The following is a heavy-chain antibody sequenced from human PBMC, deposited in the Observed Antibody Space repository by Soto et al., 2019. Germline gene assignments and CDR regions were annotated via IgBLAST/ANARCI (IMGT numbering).Heavy chain of an antibody. Sequence: QVQLVESGGGLVKPGGSLRLSCAASGFTFSDYYMRWIRQAPGKGLEWVSYISSSSSYTNYADSVKGRFTISRDNAKNSLYLQMNSLRAEDTAVYYCARWTYYYDSSGYGFDYWGQGTLVTVSS. CDR3: ARWTYYYDSSGYGFDY. V-gene: IGHV3-11*05. CDR1: GFTFSDYY. CDR2: ISSSSSYT. D-gene: IGHD3-22*01. J-gene: IGHJ4*02.